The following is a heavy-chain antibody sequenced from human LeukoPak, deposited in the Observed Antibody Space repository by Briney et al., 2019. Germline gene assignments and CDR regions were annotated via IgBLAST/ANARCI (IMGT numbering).Heavy chain of an antibody. Sequence: GGSLRLSCAASGFTVSSNYMSWVRQAPGKGLEWVSVIYSGGSTYYADSVKGRSTISRDNSKNTLYLQMNSLRVEDTAVYYCARDLGGGGSPGAFDIWGQGTMVTVSS. CDR1: GFTVSSNY. CDR3: ARDLGGGGSPGAFDI. D-gene: IGHD2-15*01. J-gene: IGHJ3*02. CDR2: IYSGGST. V-gene: IGHV3-53*01.